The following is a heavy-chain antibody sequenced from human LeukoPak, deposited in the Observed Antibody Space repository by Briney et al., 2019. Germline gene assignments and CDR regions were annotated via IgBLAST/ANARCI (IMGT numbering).Heavy chain of an antibody. D-gene: IGHD3-22*01. Sequence: ASVKVSCKASGYTFTSYYMHWVRQAPGQGLEWMGITNPSGGSTSYAQKFQGRVTMTRDTSTSTVYMELSSLRSEDTAVYYCARIGDYYDSSGTYFDYWGQGTLVTVSS. CDR2: TNPSGGST. CDR1: GYTFTSYY. J-gene: IGHJ4*02. V-gene: IGHV1-46*01. CDR3: ARIGDYYDSSGTYFDY.